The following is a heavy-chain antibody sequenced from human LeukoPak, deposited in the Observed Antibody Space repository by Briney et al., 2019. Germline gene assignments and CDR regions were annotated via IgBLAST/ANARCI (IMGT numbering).Heavy chain of an antibody. Sequence: SETLSLTCTVSGGSMNTYYWSWIRQPPGKGLEWIGYIYYSGTTNYNPSLKSRVTISVDTSKNQFSLKLTSVTAADTAIYYCGRGAAVGDPWGRGTLVTASS. D-gene: IGHD6-13*01. CDR2: IYYSGTT. CDR1: GGSMNTYY. J-gene: IGHJ5*02. CDR3: GRGAAVGDP. V-gene: IGHV4-59*01.